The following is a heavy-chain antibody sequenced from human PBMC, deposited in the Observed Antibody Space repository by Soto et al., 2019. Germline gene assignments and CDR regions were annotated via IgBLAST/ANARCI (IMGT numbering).Heavy chain of an antibody. V-gene: IGHV4-59*01. D-gene: IGHD6-13*01. J-gene: IGHJ4*02. CDR2: IYYSGST. Sequence: SETLSLTCTVSGGSISSYYWSWIRQPPGKGLEWIGYIYYSGSTNYNPSLKSRVTISVDTSKNQFSLKLSSVTAADTAVYYCARGIAADYSIDYWGQGTLVTVSS. CDR3: ARGIAADYSIDY. CDR1: GGSISSYY.